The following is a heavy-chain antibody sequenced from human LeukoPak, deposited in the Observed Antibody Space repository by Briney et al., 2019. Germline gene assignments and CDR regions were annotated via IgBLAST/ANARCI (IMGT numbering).Heavy chain of an antibody. D-gene: IGHD3-10*01. J-gene: IGHJ4*02. CDR1: GGSISSYY. V-gene: IGHV4-4*07. Sequence: SETLSLTCTVSGGSISSYYWSWIRQPAGKGLEWIGRIYTSGSTNYNPSLKSRVTMSVDTSKKQFSLKLSSVTAADTAVYYCARGTITMVRGVIIDYWGQGTLVTVSS. CDR3: ARGTITMVRGVIIDY. CDR2: IYTSGST.